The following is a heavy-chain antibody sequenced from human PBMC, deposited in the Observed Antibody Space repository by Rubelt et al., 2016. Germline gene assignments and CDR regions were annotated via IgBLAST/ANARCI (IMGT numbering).Heavy chain of an antibody. CDR2: INAGNGNT. Sequence: QVQLVQSGAEVKKPGASVKVSCKASGYTFTSYGISWVRQAPGQGLEWMGWINAGNGNTKYSQKFQGRVTITRDTSARPAYMELSSLRSEDTAVYYCATQTGGGSYHHWGQGTLVTVSS. V-gene: IGHV1-18*01. D-gene: IGHD1-26*01. CDR1: GYTFTSYG. CDR3: ATQTGGGSYHH. J-gene: IGHJ5*02.